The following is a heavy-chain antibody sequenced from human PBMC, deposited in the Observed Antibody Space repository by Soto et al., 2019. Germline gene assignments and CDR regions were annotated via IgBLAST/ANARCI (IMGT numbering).Heavy chain of an antibody. CDR2: IFHGGST. CDR3: ARGRVVVPAAVMFNCLDP. Sequence: SETLSLTCAIPGAPITWGDYSWNWIRQPPGKGLEWIGYIFHGGSTYYNPSLRSRVTISVDRSRTQLSLKVSSVTAADTAVYYCARGRVVVPAAVMFNCLDPWGQGALVTVSS. D-gene: IGHD2-2*01. J-gene: IGHJ5*02. V-gene: IGHV4-30-2*01. CDR1: GAPITWGDYS.